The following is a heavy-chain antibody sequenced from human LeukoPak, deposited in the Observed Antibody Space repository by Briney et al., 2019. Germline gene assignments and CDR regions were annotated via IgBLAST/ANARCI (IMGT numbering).Heavy chain of an antibody. CDR1: GYTFTSYA. CDR3: ATRPNYYDSSGYRV. D-gene: IGHD3-22*01. CDR2: INTNTGNP. V-gene: IGHV7-4-1*02. Sequence: GASVKVSCKASGYTFTSYAMNWVRQAPGQGLEWIGWINTNTGNPTYAQGFTGRFVFSLDTSVSTAYLQISSLKAEDTAVYYCATRPNYYDSSGYRVWGQGTLVTVSS. J-gene: IGHJ4*02.